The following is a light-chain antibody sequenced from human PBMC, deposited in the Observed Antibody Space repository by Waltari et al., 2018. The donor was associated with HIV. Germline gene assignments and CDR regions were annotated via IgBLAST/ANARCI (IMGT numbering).Light chain of an antibody. V-gene: IGKV1-5*03. CDR2: KSS. CDR1: RSISTW. Sequence: DIQMTQSPSTLSDSVGDRVTLTCRASRSISTWLAWYQQKPGKAHKLLIYKSSSLESGVPPSCSGSGSGTEFTLTISTQQPDDFASYYCQQFKSFFGRGTKVDI. J-gene: IGKJ3*01. CDR3: QQFKSF.